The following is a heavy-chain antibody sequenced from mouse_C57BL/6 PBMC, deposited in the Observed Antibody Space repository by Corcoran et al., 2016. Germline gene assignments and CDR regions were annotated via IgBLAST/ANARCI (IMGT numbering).Heavy chain of an antibody. Sequence: QIQLVQSGPELKKPGETVKISCKASGYTFTTYGMSWVKQAPGKGLKWMGWINTYSGVPTYADDFKGRFAFSLETSASTAYLQINNLKNEDTATYFCASPYYSNYGDYWGQGTTLTVSS. CDR1: GYTFTTYG. D-gene: IGHD2-5*01. J-gene: IGHJ2*01. CDR3: ASPYYSNYGDY. CDR2: INTYSGVP. V-gene: IGHV9-3*01.